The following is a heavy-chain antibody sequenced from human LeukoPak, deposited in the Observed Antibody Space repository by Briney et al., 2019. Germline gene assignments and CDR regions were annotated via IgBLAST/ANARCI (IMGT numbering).Heavy chain of an antibody. J-gene: IGHJ4*02. CDR3: ASSPSYYYGSGDLHPFDY. V-gene: IGHV1-46*03. CDR2: INPSGGST. CDR1: GYTFTSYY. Sequence: ASVKVSCKASGYTFTSYYMHWVRQAPGQGLEWMGIINPSGGSTSYEQKFQGRVTMTRDTSTSTVYMELSSLRSEDTAVYYCASSPSYYYGSGDLHPFDYWGQGTLVTVSS. D-gene: IGHD3-10*01.